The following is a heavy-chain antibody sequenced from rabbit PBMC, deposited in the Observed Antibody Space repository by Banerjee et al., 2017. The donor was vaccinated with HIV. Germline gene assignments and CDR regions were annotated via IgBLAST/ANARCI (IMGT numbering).Heavy chain of an antibody. J-gene: IGHJ4*01. CDR2: IYSGSYGST. Sequence: QSLEESGGGLVKPGASLTLTCTASGFTVSSVYWICWVRQAPGKGLEWIACIYSGSYGSTHYASGAQGRFTASRTSSTTVTLQMTSLTAADTATYFCGRDRDGDAGYGSLALWGQGTLVTVS. CDR1: GFTVSSVYW. CDR3: GRDRDGDAGYGSLAL. D-gene: IGHD6-1*01. V-gene: IGHV1S40*01.